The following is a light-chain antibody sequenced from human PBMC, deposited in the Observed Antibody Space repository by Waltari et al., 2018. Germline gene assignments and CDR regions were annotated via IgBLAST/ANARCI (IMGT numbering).Light chain of an antibody. CDR3: NSRDSSGNHVV. V-gene: IGLV3-19*01. CDR1: SLRSYY. J-gene: IGLJ2*01. Sequence: SSELTQDPAVSVALGQTVRITCQGDSLRSYYASWYQQKPGQAPVLFIYGKNNRPSGIPDRLSGSSSGNTASLTITGAQAEDEADYYCNSRDSSGNHVVFGGGTKLTVL. CDR2: GKN.